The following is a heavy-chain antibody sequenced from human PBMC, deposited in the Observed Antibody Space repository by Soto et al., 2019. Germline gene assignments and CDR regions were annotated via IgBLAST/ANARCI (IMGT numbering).Heavy chain of an antibody. CDR1: GFTFSSYV. V-gene: IGHV3-23*01. CDR2: ISDSRGTST. D-gene: IGHD2-8*02. Sequence: AGGSLRLSCAASGFTFSSYVMSWVRQAPGKGLEWVSIISDSRGTSTYYADSVKGRFTISRDNSKSTLYLQMHSLRAEDTAVYYCAKKYCTSAGCLYSMDVWGQGTTVTVSS. J-gene: IGHJ6*02. CDR3: AKKYCTSAGCLYSMDV.